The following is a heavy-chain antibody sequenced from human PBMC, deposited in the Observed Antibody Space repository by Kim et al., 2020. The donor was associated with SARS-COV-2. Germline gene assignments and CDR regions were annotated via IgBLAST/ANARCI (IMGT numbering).Heavy chain of an antibody. CDR2: TSHSGST. CDR3: ATAAGDAFDI. Sequence: SETLYLTCTVSGGSISSEDYYWSWIRQPPGKGLEWIGYTSHSGSTYYNPSLKSRITISTDTSKNHFSLTLTSVTTADTAVYYCATAAGDAFDIWGQGTMVTVSS. D-gene: IGHD6-13*01. V-gene: IGHV4-30-4*01. CDR1: GGSISSEDYY. J-gene: IGHJ3*02.